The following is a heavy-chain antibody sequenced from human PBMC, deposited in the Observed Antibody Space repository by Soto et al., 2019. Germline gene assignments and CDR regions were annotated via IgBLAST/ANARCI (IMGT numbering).Heavy chain of an antibody. J-gene: IGHJ6*02. Sequence: SVKVSCKASGGTFSNYAISWVRQAPGQGLEWMGGIVAIFGTANYAQKFQGRVTITADESTSTAYMELSSLRSEETAVYYCARAGVNSYYYSGMDLWGQVTTLT. CDR3: ARAGVNSYYYSGMDL. CDR2: IVAIFGTA. D-gene: IGHD3-10*01. V-gene: IGHV1-69*13. CDR1: GGTFSNYA.